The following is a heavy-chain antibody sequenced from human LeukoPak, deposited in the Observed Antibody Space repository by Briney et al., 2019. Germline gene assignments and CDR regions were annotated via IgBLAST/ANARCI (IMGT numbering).Heavy chain of an antibody. CDR1: GASISSSSYY. V-gene: IGHV4-39*07. J-gene: IGHJ4*02. D-gene: IGHD1-26*01. CDR3: ARVEVIVGATVDY. Sequence: SETLSLTCTVSGASISSSSYYWGWIRQPPGKGLEWIGSIYYSGSTYYNPSLKSRVTISVDTSKNQFSLKLSSVTAADTAVYYCARVEVIVGATVDYWGQGTLVTVSS. CDR2: IYYSGST.